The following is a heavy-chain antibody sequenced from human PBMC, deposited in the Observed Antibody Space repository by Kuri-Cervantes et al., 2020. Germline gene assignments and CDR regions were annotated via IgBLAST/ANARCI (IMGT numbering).Heavy chain of an antibody. CDR1: GGSFSGYY. CDR2: INHSGST. J-gene: IGHJ6*02. V-gene: IGHV4-34*01. D-gene: IGHD4-17*01. Sequence: SETLSLTCAVYGGSFSGYYWSWIRQPPEKGLEWIGEINHSGSTNYNPSLKSRVTISVDTSKNQFSLKLSSVTAADTAVYYCARGRQRYGYYYGMDVWGQGTTVTDSS. CDR3: ARGRQRYGYYYGMDV.